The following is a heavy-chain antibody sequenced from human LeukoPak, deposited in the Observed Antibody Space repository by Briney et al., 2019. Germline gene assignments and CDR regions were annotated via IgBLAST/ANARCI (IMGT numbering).Heavy chain of an antibody. CDR2: ISGSGGST. J-gene: IGHJ4*02. CDR3: TTALYDWNDVNY. V-gene: IGHV3-23*01. Sequence: GGSLRLSCAASGFTFSSYAMSWVRQAPGKGLEWVSAISGSGGSTYYADSVKGRFTISRDNSKNTLYLQMNSLKTEDTAVYYCTTALYDWNDVNYWGQGTLVTVSS. CDR1: GFTFSSYA. D-gene: IGHD1-1*01.